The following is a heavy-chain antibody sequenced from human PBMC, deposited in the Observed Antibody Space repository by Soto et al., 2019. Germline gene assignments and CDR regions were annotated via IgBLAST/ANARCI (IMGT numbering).Heavy chain of an antibody. J-gene: IGHJ3*02. CDR3: ARLVHSYSSSWRTRALDM. CDR1: GYTFTSYY. Sequence: ASVKVSCKACGYTFTSYYMHWVRQAPGQGLEWMGIINPSGGSTSYAQKFQGRVTMTRDTSTSTVYMELSSLRSEDTAVYYCARLVHSYSSSWRTRALDMWSQGTMVTVSS. CDR2: INPSGGST. V-gene: IGHV1-46*03. D-gene: IGHD6-13*01.